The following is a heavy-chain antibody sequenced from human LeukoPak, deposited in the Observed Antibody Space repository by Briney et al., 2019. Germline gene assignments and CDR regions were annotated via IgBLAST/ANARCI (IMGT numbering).Heavy chain of an antibody. V-gene: IGHV4-59*01. CDR2: IYYSGGT. J-gene: IGHJ5*02. D-gene: IGHD3-22*01. CDR3: ARGSSGYYGWFDP. CDR1: GGSISSYY. Sequence: SETLSLTCTVSGGSISSYYWSWIRQPPGKGLEWIGYIYYSGGTNYNPSLKSRVTISVDTSKNQFSLKLSSVTAADTAVYYCARGSSGYYGWFDPWGQGTLVTVSS.